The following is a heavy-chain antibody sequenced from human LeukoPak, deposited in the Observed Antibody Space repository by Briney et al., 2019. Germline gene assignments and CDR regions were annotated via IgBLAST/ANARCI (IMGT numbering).Heavy chain of an antibody. J-gene: IGHJ4*02. CDR1: GFTFTSSA. Sequence: GTSVKVSCKASGFTFTSSAVQWVRQARAQGLEWIGWIVVGSGNTNYAQKFQERVTINRDMSTSTAYMELSRLRSEDTAVYYCATDDVTTGTKTALGYWGQGTLVTVSS. CDR2: IVVGSGNT. CDR3: ATDDVTTGTKTALGY. V-gene: IGHV1-58*01. D-gene: IGHD1-1*01.